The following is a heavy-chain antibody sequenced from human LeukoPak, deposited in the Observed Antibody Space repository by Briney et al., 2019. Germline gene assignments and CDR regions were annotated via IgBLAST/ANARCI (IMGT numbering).Heavy chain of an antibody. Sequence: GESLKISCKGSGYSFTSYWIGWVRQMPGKGLEWMGIIYPGDSDTRYSPSFQGQVTISADKSISTVYLQCSSLKASDTAMYYCARGAYNGRVYFDYRGQGTLVTVSS. CDR1: GYSFTSYW. D-gene: IGHD1-1*01. V-gene: IGHV5-51*01. J-gene: IGHJ4*02. CDR2: IYPGDSDT. CDR3: ARGAYNGRVYFDY.